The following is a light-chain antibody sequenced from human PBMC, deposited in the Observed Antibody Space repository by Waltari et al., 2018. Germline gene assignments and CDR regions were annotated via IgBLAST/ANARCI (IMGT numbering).Light chain of an antibody. Sequence: QSALTQPRSVSGSPGQSVTISCTGTSSHVWGYNYVSWYQQHPGKAPKLMIYDVSKRPSGVPDRFSGSKSGNTASLTISGLQAEDEADYYCCSYAGSYTWVFGGGTKLTVL. V-gene: IGLV2-11*01. CDR3: CSYAGSYTWV. J-gene: IGLJ2*01. CDR2: DVS. CDR1: SSHVWGYNY.